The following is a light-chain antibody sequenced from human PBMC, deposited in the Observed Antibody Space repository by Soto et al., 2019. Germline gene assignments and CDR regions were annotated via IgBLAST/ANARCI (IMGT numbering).Light chain of an antibody. CDR3: CSHAGGTTLV. J-gene: IGLJ3*02. V-gene: IGLV2-23*01. CDR2: EGS. CDR1: SSDIGSYSL. Sequence: QSVLTQPASVSGSPGQSITISCTGTSSDIGSYSLVSWYQHYPGKAPQLMIYEGSKRPSGLSHRVSGSKSGNTASLTLSGLPAEDEAYYYCCSHAGGTTLVFGGGTKLTVL.